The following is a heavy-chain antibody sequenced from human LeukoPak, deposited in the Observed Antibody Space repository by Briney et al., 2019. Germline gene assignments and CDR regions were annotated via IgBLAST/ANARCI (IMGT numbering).Heavy chain of an antibody. CDR1: GGSISSSSYY. Sequence: SETLSLTCTVSGGSISSSSYYWGWIRQPPGTGLEWIGSIYYSGSTNYNPSLKSRVTISVDTSKNQFSLKLSSVTAADTAVYYCARDGTYYYDSSGYDLWGQGTMVTVSS. J-gene: IGHJ3*01. CDR2: IYYSGST. CDR3: ARDGTYYYDSSGYDL. D-gene: IGHD3-22*01. V-gene: IGHV4-39*07.